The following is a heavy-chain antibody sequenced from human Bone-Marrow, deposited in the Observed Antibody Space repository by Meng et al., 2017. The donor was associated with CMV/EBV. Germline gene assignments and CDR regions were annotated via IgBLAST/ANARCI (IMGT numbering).Heavy chain of an antibody. CDR3: ARRTATYFDY. J-gene: IGHJ4*02. Sequence: GSLRLSCTVSGGSISSYYWSWIRQPPGKGLEWIGSIYYSGSTYYNPSLKSRVTISVDTSKNQFSLKLSSVTAADTAVYYCARRTATYFDYWGQGTLVTVSS. CDR2: IYYSGST. CDR1: GGSISSYY. D-gene: IGHD1-26*01. V-gene: IGHV4-59*05.